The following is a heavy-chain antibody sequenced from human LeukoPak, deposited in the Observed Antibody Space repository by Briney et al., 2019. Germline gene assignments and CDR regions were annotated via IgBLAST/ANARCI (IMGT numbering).Heavy chain of an antibody. J-gene: IGHJ4*02. CDR2: ISRGRSTI. D-gene: IGHD3-10*01. V-gene: IGHV3-48*02. CDR3: ARDASGTSDY. CDR1: GFTFSSYS. Sequence: GGSLRLSCAASGFTFSSYSMHWVRQAPGKGLEWISYISRGRSTIYYADSVKGRSTISRDNAKNSLYLQMNSLRDEDTAVYYCARDASGTSDYWGQGTLVTVSS.